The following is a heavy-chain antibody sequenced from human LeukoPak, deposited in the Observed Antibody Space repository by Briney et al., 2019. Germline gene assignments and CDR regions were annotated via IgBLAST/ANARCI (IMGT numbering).Heavy chain of an antibody. J-gene: IGHJ5*02. Sequence: SETLSLTCTVSGGSISSYYWSWVRQPAGKGLEWIGRIYTSGSTNYNPSLKSRVTMSVDTSKNQFSLKLNSVTAADTAVYYCARDYDALTAYPPTQLFDPWGQGTLVTVSS. D-gene: IGHD3-9*01. CDR2: IYTSGST. V-gene: IGHV4-4*07. CDR1: GGSISSYY. CDR3: ARDYDALTAYPPTQLFDP.